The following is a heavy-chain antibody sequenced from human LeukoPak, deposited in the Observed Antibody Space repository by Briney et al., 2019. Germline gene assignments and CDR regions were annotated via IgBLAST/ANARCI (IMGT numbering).Heavy chain of an antibody. CDR2: ISGSGGST. CDR3: AKGDRAAPIDAFDI. J-gene: IGHJ3*02. D-gene: IGHD2-15*01. CDR1: GFTFSSYA. Sequence: QPGGSLRLSCAASGFTFSSYAMSWVRQAPGKGLEWVSAISGSGGSTYYPDSVTRRFTISRDNSKNTLYLQMNSLRAEDTAVYYCAKGDRAAPIDAFDIWGQGTMVTVSS. V-gene: IGHV3-23*01.